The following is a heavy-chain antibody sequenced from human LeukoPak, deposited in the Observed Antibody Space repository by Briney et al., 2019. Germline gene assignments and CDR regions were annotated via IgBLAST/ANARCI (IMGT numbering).Heavy chain of an antibody. Sequence: ASGTLSLTCAVYGGSFSDYYWNWIRQPPGKGLEWIGEINHSGSTNYNPSLKSRVTISVDTSKNQFSLKLSSVTAADTAVYYCARGGRWLQFWGQGTLVTVSS. D-gene: IGHD5-24*01. CDR2: INHSGST. CDR3: ARGGRWLQF. CDR1: GGSFSDYY. J-gene: IGHJ4*02. V-gene: IGHV4-34*01.